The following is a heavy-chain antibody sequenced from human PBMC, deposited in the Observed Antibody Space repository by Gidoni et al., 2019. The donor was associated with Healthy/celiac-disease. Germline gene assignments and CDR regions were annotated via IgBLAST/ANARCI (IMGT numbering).Heavy chain of an antibody. CDR1: GFTFSSYG. Sequence: QVQLVESGGGVVQPGRSLRLSCAASGFTFSSYGLHWVRQAPGKGLEWVAVISYDGSNKYYADSVKGRFTISRDNSKNTLYLQMNSLRAEDTAVYYCAKVRDQILTGYYFNYYYYGMDVWGQGTTVTVSS. CDR3: AKVRDQILTGYYFNYYYYGMDV. J-gene: IGHJ6*02. V-gene: IGHV3-30*18. D-gene: IGHD3-9*01. CDR2: ISYDGSNK.